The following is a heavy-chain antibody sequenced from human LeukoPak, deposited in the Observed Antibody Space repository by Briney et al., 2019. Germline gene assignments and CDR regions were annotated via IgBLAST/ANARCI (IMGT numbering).Heavy chain of an antibody. CDR2: INPSGGST. J-gene: IGHJ4*02. D-gene: IGHD3-16*02. Sequence: ASVNVSCKASGYTFINNYIHWMRQAPGQGLEWMGIINPSGGSTSYAQKFQGRVTMTRDMSTSTIYMEVSSLRSEDTAVYYCARGNYLWGSYRSYFDYWGQGTLVTVSS. CDR1: GYTFINNY. CDR3: ARGNYLWGSYRSYFDY. V-gene: IGHV1-46*01.